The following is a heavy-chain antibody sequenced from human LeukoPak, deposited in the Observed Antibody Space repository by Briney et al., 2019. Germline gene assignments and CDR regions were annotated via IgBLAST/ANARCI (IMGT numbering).Heavy chain of an antibody. Sequence: ASVKVSCKASGCTFTDYFMHWVRQAPGQGLEWMGWINPNSGGTNYAQRFQGRVTMTRDTSITTTYMELSRLRSDDTAVYYCARGGSPIFYYYIDVWGKGTTVTISS. CDR3: ARGGSPIFYYYIDV. V-gene: IGHV1-2*02. D-gene: IGHD2-21*01. CDR1: GCTFTDYF. J-gene: IGHJ6*03. CDR2: INPNSGGT.